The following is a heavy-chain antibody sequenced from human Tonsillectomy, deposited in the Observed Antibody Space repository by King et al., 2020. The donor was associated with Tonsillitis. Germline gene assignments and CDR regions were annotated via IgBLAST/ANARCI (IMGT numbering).Heavy chain of an antibody. D-gene: IGHD3-3*01. J-gene: IGHJ4*02. CDR1: GYTFTDYY. CDR3: ATGTSPITIFGVHDY. CDR2: VDPEDGET. V-gene: IGHV1-69-2*01. Sequence: QLVQSGAEVKKPGATVKISCKVSGYTFTDYYMYWLQQAPGRGLEWMGLVDPEDGETIYAENFQGRVTITADTSTDTAYMELSSLRSEDTAVYYCATGTSPITIFGVHDYWGQGTLVTVSS.